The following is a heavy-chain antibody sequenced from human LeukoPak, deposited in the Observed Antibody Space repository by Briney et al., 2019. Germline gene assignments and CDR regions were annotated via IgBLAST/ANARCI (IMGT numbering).Heavy chain of an antibody. J-gene: IGHJ6*04. CDR3: VRVVRSGYSRMDV. V-gene: IGHV4-30-4*08. D-gene: IGHD3-3*01. CDR1: GGSISSGDYY. Sequence: SETLSLTCTVSGGSISSGDYYCSWIRQPPGKGLEWDGYIYYSERSYYNPSLKSRLSLSVDASKNQFSLKLSSMTAAKTDVYSCVRVVRSGYSRMDVWGKGTTVTVSS. CDR2: IYYSERS.